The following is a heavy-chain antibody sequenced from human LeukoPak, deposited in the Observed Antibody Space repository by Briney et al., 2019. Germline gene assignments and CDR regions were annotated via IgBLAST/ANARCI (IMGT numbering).Heavy chain of an antibody. J-gene: IGHJ4*02. V-gene: IGHV4-34*01. D-gene: IGHD3-10*01. Sequence: PSDTLSLTCAVYGGSFSAYYWSWIRQPPGKGLEWIGEINHSGSTNYNPSLKSRANISVDTSKNQFSLKLSSVTAADTAVYYCARGCGSGSYSYYFDYWGQGTLVTVPS. CDR2: INHSGST. CDR1: GGSFSAYY. CDR3: ARGCGSGSYSYYFDY.